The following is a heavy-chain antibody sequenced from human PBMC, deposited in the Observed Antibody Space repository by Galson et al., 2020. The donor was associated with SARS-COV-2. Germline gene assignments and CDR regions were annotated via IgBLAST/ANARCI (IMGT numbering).Heavy chain of an antibody. Sequence: SETLSLTCNVSGGSINSYYWIWIRQSPSTGLEWIGDIYFSGSTHYNPSLKSRVTISLDKSKNQFSLKMSSVTAADTAVYFCARGIAGRLDFFDSWGQGTLVTVSS. V-gene: IGHV4-4*08. CDR3: ARGIAGRLDFFDS. CDR2: IYFSGST. CDR1: GGSINSYY. J-gene: IGHJ4*02. D-gene: IGHD6-6*01.